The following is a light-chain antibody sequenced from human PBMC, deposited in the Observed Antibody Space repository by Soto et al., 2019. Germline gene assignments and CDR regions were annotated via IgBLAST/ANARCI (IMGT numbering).Light chain of an antibody. CDR2: DAS. V-gene: IGKV3-11*01. CDR3: QQRSNWPRT. J-gene: IGKJ1*01. Sequence: EIVLTQSPATLSLSPGERATLSCRASQSVTNSLAWHQQKPGQAPRLLVYDASNRATGIPTRFSGSGSGTDFTLTISNLEPEDFAVYYCQQRSNWPRTFGQGTKVDIK. CDR1: QSVTNS.